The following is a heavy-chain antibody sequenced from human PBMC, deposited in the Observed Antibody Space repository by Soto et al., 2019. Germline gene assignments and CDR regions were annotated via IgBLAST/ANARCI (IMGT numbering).Heavy chain of an antibody. CDR2: IIPILGTA. D-gene: IGHD3-10*01. J-gene: IGHJ5*02. CDR3: ARYVGASHWFDP. Sequence: QVQLVQSGAEVKKPGSSVKVSCKASGGTFSSYAISWVRQAPGQGLEWMGGIIPILGTANYAQKFLGRVTITADESTSTAYMELNSLRSDDTALHYCARYVGASHWFDPWGQGTLVTVSS. V-gene: IGHV1-69*01. CDR1: GGTFSSYA.